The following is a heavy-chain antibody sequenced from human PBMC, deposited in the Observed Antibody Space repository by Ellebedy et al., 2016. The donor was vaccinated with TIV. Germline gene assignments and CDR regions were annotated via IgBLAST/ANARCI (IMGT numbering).Heavy chain of an antibody. V-gene: IGHV1-46*01. CDR2: IDPSGGGT. CDR3: ARYHSSGDDF. CDR1: GYRFSNYY. D-gene: IGHD6-19*01. J-gene: IGHJ4*02. Sequence: ASVNVSCXASGYRFSNYYIHWMRQAPGQGLEWMGVIDPSGGGTTYAQTFQGRIILTRDTSTSTAYMDLSALRSEDTAVYYCARYHSSGDDFWGQGTLVTVSS.